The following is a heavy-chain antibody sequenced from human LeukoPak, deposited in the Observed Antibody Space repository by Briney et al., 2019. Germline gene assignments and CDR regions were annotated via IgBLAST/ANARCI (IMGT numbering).Heavy chain of an antibody. Sequence: PGGSLRLSCAASGFTVSGNHMTWVRQAPGKGLEWVSVLYTGGATNYADSVKGRFTISRDNSKNTLYLQMNSLRAEDTAIYYCARGVVGLTTVPMDWGQGTLVTVSS. V-gene: IGHV3-66*01. D-gene: IGHD4-11*01. CDR1: GFTVSGNH. CDR2: LYTGGAT. J-gene: IGHJ4*02. CDR3: ARGVVGLTTVPMD.